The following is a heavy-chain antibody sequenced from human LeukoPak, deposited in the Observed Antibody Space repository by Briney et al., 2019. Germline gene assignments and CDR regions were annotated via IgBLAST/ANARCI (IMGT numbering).Heavy chain of an antibody. CDR2: IIPIFGTA. J-gene: IGHJ5*02. Sequence: SVKVSCKASGGTFSSYAISWVRQAPGQGLEWMGGIIPIFGTANYAQKFQGRVTITADESTSTAYMELSSLRSEDTAVYYCARVGRWLQAGNNWFDPWGQGTPVTVSS. D-gene: IGHD5-24*01. V-gene: IGHV1-69*13. CDR1: GGTFSSYA. CDR3: ARVGRWLQAGNNWFDP.